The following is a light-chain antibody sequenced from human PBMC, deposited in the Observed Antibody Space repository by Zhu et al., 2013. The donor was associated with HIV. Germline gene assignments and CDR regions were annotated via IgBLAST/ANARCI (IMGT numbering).Light chain of an antibody. V-gene: IGKV3-20*01. Sequence: EIVLTQSPGTLSLSPGERATLSCRASQSVRSTSLAWYQQKPGQSPRLLIYGASSRATGIPDRFSGSGSGTDFTLTISRLEPEDFAVYYCQQYGSSPMYSFGQGTKLEIK. CDR2: GAS. J-gene: IGKJ2*03. CDR1: QSVRSTS. CDR3: QQYGSSPMYS.